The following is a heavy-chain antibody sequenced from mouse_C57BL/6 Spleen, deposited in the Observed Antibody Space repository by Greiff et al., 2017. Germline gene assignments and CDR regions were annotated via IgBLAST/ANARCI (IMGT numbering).Heavy chain of an antibody. CDR1: GYTFTSYW. D-gene: IGHD2-3*01. J-gene: IGHJ2*01. Sequence: QVQLQQPGAELVKPGASVKLSCKASGYTFTSYWMPWVKQRPGQGLEWIGMIHPNSGSTNYNEKFKSKATLTVDKSASTAYMQLSSLTSEDSAIYYCARWLLRGFDYWGQGTTLTVSS. CDR2: IHPNSGST. CDR3: ARWLLRGFDY. V-gene: IGHV1-64*01.